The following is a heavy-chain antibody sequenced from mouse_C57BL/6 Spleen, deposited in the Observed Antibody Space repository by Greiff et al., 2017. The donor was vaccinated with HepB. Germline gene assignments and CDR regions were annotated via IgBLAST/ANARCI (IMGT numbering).Heavy chain of an antibody. CDR3: ARWGYYCSSYNAMDY. J-gene: IGHJ4*01. D-gene: IGHD1-1*01. CDR2: IDPSDSYT. Sequence: QVQLQQSGAELVRPGTSVKLSCKASGYTFTSYWMHWVKQRPGQGLEWIGVIDPSDSYTNYNQKFKGKATLTVDTSSSTAYMQLSSLTSEDSAVYYCARWGYYCSSYNAMDYWGQGTSVTVSS. CDR1: GYTFTSYW. V-gene: IGHV1-59*01.